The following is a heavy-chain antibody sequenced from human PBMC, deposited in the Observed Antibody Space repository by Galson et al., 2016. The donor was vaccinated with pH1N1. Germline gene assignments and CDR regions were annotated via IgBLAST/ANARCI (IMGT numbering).Heavy chain of an antibody. J-gene: IGHJ4*02. CDR3: AKGAGRYYFGSGSFNY. D-gene: IGHD3-10*01. Sequence: SLRLSCAASGFAFDDFAMHWVRHVPGKGLEWVSGISWNSNSIGYADSVKGRFTISRDSAKKSLFLQMNSLRVEDTALHYCAKGAGRYYFGSGSFNYWGQGTQVTVSS. V-gene: IGHV3-9*01. CDR2: ISWNSNSI. CDR1: GFAFDDFA.